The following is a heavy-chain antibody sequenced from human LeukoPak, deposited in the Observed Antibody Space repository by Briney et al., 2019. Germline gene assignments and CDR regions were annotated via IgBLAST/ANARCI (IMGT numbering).Heavy chain of an antibody. Sequence: GGSLRLSCVASGFTFDDYAMHWVRQAPGKGLEWVSGISWNSGSIGYADSVKGRFTISRDNAKNSLYLQMNSLRVEDTALYYCARGGYYDNSGYPYWGQGTLVTVSS. V-gene: IGHV3-9*01. D-gene: IGHD3-22*01. J-gene: IGHJ4*02. CDR2: ISWNSGSI. CDR1: GFTFDDYA. CDR3: ARGGYYDNSGYPY.